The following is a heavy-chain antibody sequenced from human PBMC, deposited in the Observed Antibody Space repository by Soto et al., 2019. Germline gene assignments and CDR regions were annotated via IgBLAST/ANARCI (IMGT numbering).Heavy chain of an antibody. Sequence: ALRLSCAASGFTFSSYSMNWVRQAPGKGLEWVSYISSSGSTIYYSDSVKGRFTISRDNAKNSLYLQMNSLRDEDTAVYYCAIGYSYGRDAFDIWGQGTMVTVSS. J-gene: IGHJ3*02. D-gene: IGHD5-18*01. CDR3: AIGYSYGRDAFDI. V-gene: IGHV3-48*02. CDR2: ISSSGSTI. CDR1: GFTFSSYS.